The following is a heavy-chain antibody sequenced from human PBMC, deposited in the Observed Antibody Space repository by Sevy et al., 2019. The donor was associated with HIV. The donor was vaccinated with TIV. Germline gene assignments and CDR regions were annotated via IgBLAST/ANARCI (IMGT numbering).Heavy chain of an antibody. CDR2: INSDGSST. V-gene: IGHV3-74*01. CDR1: GFTFSSYW. D-gene: IGHD2-2*02. Sequence: GSLRLSCAASGFTFSSYWMHWVRQAPGKGLVWVSRINSDGSSTSDADSVKGRFTISRDNAKNTLYLQMNSLRAEDTAVYYCARGTPAAIETDWFDPWGQGTLVTVST. J-gene: IGHJ5*02. CDR3: ARGTPAAIETDWFDP.